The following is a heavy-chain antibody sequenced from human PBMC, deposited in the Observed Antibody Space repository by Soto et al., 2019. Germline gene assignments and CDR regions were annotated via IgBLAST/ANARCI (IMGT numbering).Heavy chain of an antibody. Sequence: PGGSLRLSCEASGFSFSTYSMNWVRQAPGKGLEWVSYISSSGMTIYYADSVKGRLTISRDNAKNSLYLQMHSLRDEDTAIYFCARMDHVLNNRYHHCSMDFSCTTPTGTV. CDR3: ARMDHVLNNRYHHCSMDF. CDR2: ISSSGMTI. CDR1: GFSFSTYS. D-gene: IGHD3-10*02. V-gene: IGHV3-48*02. J-gene: IGHJ6*03.